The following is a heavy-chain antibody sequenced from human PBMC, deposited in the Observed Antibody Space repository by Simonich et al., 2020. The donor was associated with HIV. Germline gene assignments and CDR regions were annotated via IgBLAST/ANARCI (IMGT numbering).Heavy chain of an antibody. CDR1: GGSLSGHY. Sequence: QVQLQQWGAGLLKPSETLSLTCAVYGGSLSGHYWTWIRQPPGKGLEWIGEINHSGSTDYNPSLKSRVTISVDTSKNQFSLKLSSVTAADTAVYYCARRTGYDLDYWGQGTLVTVSS. CDR3: ARRTGYDLDY. V-gene: IGHV4-34*01. CDR2: INHSGST. D-gene: IGHD5-12*01. J-gene: IGHJ4*02.